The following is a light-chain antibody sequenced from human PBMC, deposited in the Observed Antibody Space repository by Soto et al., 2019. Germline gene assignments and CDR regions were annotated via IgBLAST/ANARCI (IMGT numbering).Light chain of an antibody. V-gene: IGKV3-11*01. Sequence: EAFFTQSPVTLSLSPVERATLSFMASQSFRGLSAWYQQKPGQAPMLLIYDAYNRATGIPPRFSGSGSGTDFTLTISSLEPEDSAVYYCQQRHMWPITFGQGTRLEIK. CDR1: QSFRGL. CDR3: QQRHMWPIT. CDR2: DAY. J-gene: IGKJ5*01.